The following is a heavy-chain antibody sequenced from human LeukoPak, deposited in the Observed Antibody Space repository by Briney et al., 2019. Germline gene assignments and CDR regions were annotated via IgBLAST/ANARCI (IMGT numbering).Heavy chain of an antibody. CDR1: GFTFSSYE. CDR2: ISSSGSTI. V-gene: IGHV3-48*03. CDR3: AKEALPGIAVAGRVY. Sequence: GGSLRLSCAASGFTFSSYEMNWVRQAPGKGLEWVSYISSSGSTIYYADSVKGRFTISRDNAKNSLYLQMNSLRAEDTAVYFCAKEALPGIAVAGRVYWGQGTLVTVSS. D-gene: IGHD6-19*01. J-gene: IGHJ4*02.